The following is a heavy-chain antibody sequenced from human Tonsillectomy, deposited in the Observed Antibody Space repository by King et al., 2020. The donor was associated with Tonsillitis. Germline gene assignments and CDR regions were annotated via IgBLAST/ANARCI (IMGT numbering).Heavy chain of an antibody. CDR1: GFTFNMYA. J-gene: IGHJ4*02. CDR3: ANLESTLTNIKYFFDS. Sequence: VQLVESGGGLVQPGGSLRLSCAASGFTFNMYAMGWVRQAPGKGLEWVSTISVSGASTYYADSVKGRFTISRDNSKNTLYLRMNILRPEDTAIYYCANLESTLTNIKYFFDSLGQGTLVTVSS. V-gene: IGHV3-23*04. CDR2: ISVSGAST. D-gene: IGHD4-17*01.